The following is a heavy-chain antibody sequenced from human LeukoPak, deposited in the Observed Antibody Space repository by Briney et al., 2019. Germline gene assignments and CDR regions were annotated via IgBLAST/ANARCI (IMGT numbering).Heavy chain of an antibody. V-gene: IGHV4-59*11. J-gene: IGHJ6*02. CDR3: ARGEVGYYYGSGSYFFGMDV. CDR2: FYYSGTT. D-gene: IGHD3-10*01. CDR1: GSMSNHF. Sequence: PSETLSLTCTVFGSMSNHFWSWIRQPPGKGLEWIGYFYYSGTTHYNPSLKSRVTMSVDTSKNQLSLRLSSVTAADTAVYYCARGEVGYYYGSGSYFFGMDVWGQGTTVTVSS.